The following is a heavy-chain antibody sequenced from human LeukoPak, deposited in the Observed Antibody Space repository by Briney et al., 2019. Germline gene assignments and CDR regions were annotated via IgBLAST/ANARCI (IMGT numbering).Heavy chain of an antibody. J-gene: IGHJ5*01. CDR1: GGSISSGSYY. CDR2: IYTSGST. Sequence: SQTLSLTCTVSGGSISSGSYYWSWIRQPAGKGLEWIGRIYTSGSTNYNPSLKSRVTISVDTSKNRFSLKLSSVTAADTAVYYCARDFWSGYYWFDYWGQGTLVTVSS. CDR3: ARDFWSGYYWFDY. D-gene: IGHD3-3*01. V-gene: IGHV4-61*02.